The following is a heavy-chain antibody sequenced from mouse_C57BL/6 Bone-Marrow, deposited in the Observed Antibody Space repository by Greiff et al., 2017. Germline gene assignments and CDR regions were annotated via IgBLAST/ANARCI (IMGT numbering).Heavy chain of an antibody. CDR3: ARGPTVRRDY. Sequence: EVQLVESGGDLVKPGGSLKLSCAASGFTFSSYGMSWVRQTPDKRLEWVATISSGGSYTYYPDSVTGRFTISRDNAKNTLYLQMSSLKSEDTAMYYCARGPTVRRDYWGQGTTLTVSS. D-gene: IGHD1-1*01. CDR2: ISSGGSYT. CDR1: GFTFSSYG. J-gene: IGHJ2*01. V-gene: IGHV5-6*01.